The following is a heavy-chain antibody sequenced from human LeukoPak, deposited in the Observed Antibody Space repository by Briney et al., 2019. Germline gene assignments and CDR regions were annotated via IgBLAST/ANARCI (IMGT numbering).Heavy chain of an antibody. CDR3: AKDRPPFPYCGGDCAIWGVWDY. V-gene: IGHV3-30*02. D-gene: IGHD2-21*02. Sequence: PGGSLRLSCAASGFTFSSYGMHWVRQAPGKGLEWVAFIRYDGSNKYYADSVKGRFTISRDNSKNTLYLQMNSLRAEDTAVYYCAKDRPPFPYCGGDCAIWGVWDYWGQGSLVTVSS. J-gene: IGHJ4*02. CDR2: IRYDGSNK. CDR1: GFTFSSYG.